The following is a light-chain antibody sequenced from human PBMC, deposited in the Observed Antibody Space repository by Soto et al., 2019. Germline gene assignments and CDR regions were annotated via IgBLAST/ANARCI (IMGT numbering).Light chain of an antibody. V-gene: IGKV3-11*01. CDR1: QGVGRF. CDR2: DAP. CDR3: QQRGGWPLT. J-gene: IGKJ4*01. Sequence: EIVLTQSPATLSLSPGERAALSCRASQGVGRFLAWYQQKPGQAPRLLIYDAPNRATGIPARFSGSGSGTDFTLAINNLEPEDFAVYYCQQRGGWPLTFGGGTKVEIK.